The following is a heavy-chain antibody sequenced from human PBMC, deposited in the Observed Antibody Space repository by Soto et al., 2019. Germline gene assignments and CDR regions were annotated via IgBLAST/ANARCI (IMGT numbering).Heavy chain of an antibody. CDR3: ARVFDIVVVVAATNSAGHYYYGMDV. D-gene: IGHD2-15*01. CDR2: INPNSGGT. Sequence: ASVKVSCKASGYTFTGYYMHWVRQAPGQGLEWMGWINPNSGGTNYAQKFQGRVTMTRETSISTAYMELSRLRSDDTAVYYCARVFDIVVVVAATNSAGHYYYGMDVWGQGTTVTVSS. CDR1: GYTFTGYY. J-gene: IGHJ6*02. V-gene: IGHV1-2*02.